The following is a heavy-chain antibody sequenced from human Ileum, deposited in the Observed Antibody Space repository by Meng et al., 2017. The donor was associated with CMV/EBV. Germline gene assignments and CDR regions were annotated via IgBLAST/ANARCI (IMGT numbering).Heavy chain of an antibody. CDR3: ARGNTGSSYSAQDY. CDR2: ISYDEANK. D-gene: IGHD2-15*01. J-gene: IGHJ4*02. V-gene: IGHV3-30-3*01. CDR1: GFTLSGNA. Sequence: DSGFTLSGNAMHWVRQAPGKGLEWVAVISYDEANKFYADSVKGRFTISRDNSKNTLYLQMDSLRPEDTAVYYCARGNTGSSYSAQDYWGQGTLVTVSS.